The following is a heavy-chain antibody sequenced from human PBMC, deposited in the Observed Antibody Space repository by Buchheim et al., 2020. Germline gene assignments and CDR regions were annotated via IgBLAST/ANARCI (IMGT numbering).Heavy chain of an antibody. V-gene: IGHV1-46*01. CDR3: ARAGNPAALPNMEIIDY. Sequence: QVQLVQSGAEVKKPGASVKVSCKASGYTFTSYYMHWVRQAPGQGLEWMGIINPRGGSTSYAQKFQGRVTMTRDTSTSTVYMELSSLRSEDTAVYYCARAGNPAALPNMEIIDYWGQGTL. D-gene: IGHD2/OR15-2a*01. CDR2: INPRGGST. J-gene: IGHJ4*02. CDR1: GYTFTSYY.